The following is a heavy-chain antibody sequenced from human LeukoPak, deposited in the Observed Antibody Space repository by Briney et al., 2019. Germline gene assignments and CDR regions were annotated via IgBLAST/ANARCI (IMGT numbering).Heavy chain of an antibody. V-gene: IGHV3-21*01. CDR3: VRDFYSEPTAMPLSFDY. CDR1: GFTFSIYI. D-gene: IGHD2-2*01. Sequence: GGSLRLSCAASGFTFSIYIMNWVRQAPGKGLEWVSSISSSSRYICYADSVKGRFSISRDNAKDSLYLQMSTLRAEDTAVYYCVRDFYSEPTAMPLSFDYWGQGILATVSS. J-gene: IGHJ4*02. CDR2: ISSSSRYI.